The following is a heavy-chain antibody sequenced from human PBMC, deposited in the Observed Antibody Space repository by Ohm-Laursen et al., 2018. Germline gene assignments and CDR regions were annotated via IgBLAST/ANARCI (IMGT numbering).Heavy chain of an antibody. V-gene: IGHV2-26*01. Sequence: PTQTLTLTCTVSGFSLSNARMGVSWIRQPPGKALEWLAHIFLNDEKSYSTSLKSRLTISKDTSKSQVVLTMTNMDPVDTATYYCARQWLAPMAHPQANYYYGMDVWGQGTTVTVSS. CDR3: ARQWLAPMAHPQANYYYGMDV. J-gene: IGHJ6*02. CDR2: IFLNDEK. D-gene: IGHD6-19*01. CDR1: GFSLSNARMG.